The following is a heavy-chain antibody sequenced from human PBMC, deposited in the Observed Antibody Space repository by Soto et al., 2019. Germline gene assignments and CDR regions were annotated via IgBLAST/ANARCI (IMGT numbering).Heavy chain of an antibody. CDR1: SGSISSSNW. Sequence: SETLSLTCAVSSGSISSSNWWSWVRQPPGKGLEWIGEIYHSGRTNYNPALKSRVTISVDKSKIQFSLKLSSVTAADTAVYYCARVDSSSWYQVEDVWGQGTTVTVSS. CDR3: ARVDSSSWYQVEDV. J-gene: IGHJ6*02. D-gene: IGHD6-13*01. V-gene: IGHV4-4*02. CDR2: IYHSGRT.